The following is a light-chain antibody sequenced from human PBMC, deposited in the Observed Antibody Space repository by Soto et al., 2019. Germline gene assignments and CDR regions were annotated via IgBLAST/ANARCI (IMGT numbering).Light chain of an antibody. CDR1: QSISSY. CDR3: QQTYSFPWT. J-gene: IGKJ1*01. CDR2: AAS. V-gene: IGKV1-39*01. Sequence: DIQMTQSPSSLSASVGDRFTITCRASQSISSYLNWYQQKPGKAPKLLIYAASSLQTGVPSRFSGSGSGTDFTLTISSLQPEDFATYYCQQTYSFPWTFGQGTKVDIK.